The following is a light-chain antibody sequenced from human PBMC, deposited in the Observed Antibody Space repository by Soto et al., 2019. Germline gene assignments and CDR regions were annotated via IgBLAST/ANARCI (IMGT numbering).Light chain of an antibody. CDR2: DVS. CDR3: SSHTPTSTLV. Sequence: QSALTQPASVSGSPGQSITFSCTGTSSDLGGYNYVSWYQQHPGKAPKLVIYDVSNRPSGVSNRFSGSKSGNTASLTISGLQADDEADYYCSSHTPTSTLVFGGGTQLTVL. J-gene: IGLJ2*01. CDR1: SSDLGGYNY. V-gene: IGLV2-14*01.